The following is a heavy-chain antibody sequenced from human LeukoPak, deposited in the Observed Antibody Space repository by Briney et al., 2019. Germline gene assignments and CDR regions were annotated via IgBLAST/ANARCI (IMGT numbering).Heavy chain of an antibody. J-gene: IGHJ4*02. Sequence: GRSLRLSCAASGFTFSSYAMHWVRQAPGKGLEWVAVISYDGSNKYFADSVKGRLTISRDTSKNTLYLQMNSLRAEDTAVYYCARETGSAVGSTDLDYWGQGTLVTVSS. CDR3: ARETGSAVGSTDLDY. D-gene: IGHD4-17*01. CDR2: ISYDGSNK. V-gene: IGHV3-30-3*01. CDR1: GFTFSSYA.